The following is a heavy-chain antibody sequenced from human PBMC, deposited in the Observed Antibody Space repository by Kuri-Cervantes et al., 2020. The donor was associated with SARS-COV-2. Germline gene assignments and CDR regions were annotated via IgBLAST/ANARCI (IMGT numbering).Heavy chain of an antibody. Sequence: GGSLRLSCAASGFIFSRYSMNWVRQAPGKGLEWVSYISSSSSTIYYIDSVKGRFTISRDNAKNSLYLQMNSLRAEDTAVYYCARGGGYSNLGYYFDYWGQGTLVTVSS. V-gene: IGHV3-48*01. CDR2: ISSSSSTI. D-gene: IGHD4-11*01. J-gene: IGHJ4*02. CDR3: ARGGGYSNLGYYFDY. CDR1: GFIFSRYS.